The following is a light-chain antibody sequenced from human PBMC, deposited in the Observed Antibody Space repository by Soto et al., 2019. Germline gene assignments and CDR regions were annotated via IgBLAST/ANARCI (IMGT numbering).Light chain of an antibody. V-gene: IGLV1-44*01. J-gene: IGLJ2*01. Sequence: QSVLTQPPSASGTPGQRVTSSCSGSSSNIGSNTVNWYQQLPGTASQLLIYSNNQRPSGVPDRFSGSKSGTSASLAISGLQSEDEADYYCAAGDDSLNGVVFGGGTKLTVL. CDR2: SNN. CDR1: SSNIGSNT. CDR3: AAGDDSLNGVV.